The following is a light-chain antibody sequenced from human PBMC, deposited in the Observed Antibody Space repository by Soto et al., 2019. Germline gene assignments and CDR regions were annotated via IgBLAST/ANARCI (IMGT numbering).Light chain of an antibody. V-gene: IGLV2-11*01. CDR3: CSYAGILEVV. Sequence: QSALTQPRSVSGSPGQSVTIPCTGTSSDVGGYKYVSWYQQHPGKAPKVMIYDVNKRPSGVPDRFSGSQSGNTASLTISGLQAEDEADYYCCSYAGILEVVFGGGTKLTVL. CDR1: SSDVGGYKY. CDR2: DVN. J-gene: IGLJ2*01.